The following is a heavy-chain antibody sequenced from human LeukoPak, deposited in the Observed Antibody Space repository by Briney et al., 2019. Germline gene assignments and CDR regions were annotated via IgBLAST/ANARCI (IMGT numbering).Heavy chain of an antibody. CDR3: ARHSAVVAATVYDY. V-gene: IGHV1-18*01. CDR2: ISAYNGNT. Sequence: ASVKVSCKASGYTFTSYGISWVRQAPGQGLEWMGWISAYNGNTNYAQKLQGRVTMTTDTSTSTAYMELRSLRSDDTAVYHCARHSAVVAATVYDYWGQGTLVTVSS. J-gene: IGHJ4*02. D-gene: IGHD2-15*01. CDR1: GYTFTSYG.